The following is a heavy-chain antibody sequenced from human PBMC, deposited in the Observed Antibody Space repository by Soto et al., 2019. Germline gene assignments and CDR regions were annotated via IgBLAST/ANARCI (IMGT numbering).Heavy chain of an antibody. Sequence: QVQLQQWGAGLLKPSETLSLTCAVYGGSFSGYYWSWIRQPPGKGLEWIGEINHSGSTNYNPSLKSRVTISVDTSKNQFSLKLSSVTAADTAVYYCARRIQLWSPLYWGQGTLVTVSS. V-gene: IGHV4-34*01. CDR1: GGSFSGYY. J-gene: IGHJ4*02. D-gene: IGHD5-18*01. CDR2: INHSGST. CDR3: ARRIQLWSPLY.